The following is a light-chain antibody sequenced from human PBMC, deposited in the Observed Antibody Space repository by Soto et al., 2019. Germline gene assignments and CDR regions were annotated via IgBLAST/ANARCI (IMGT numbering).Light chain of an antibody. CDR2: DVS. Sequence: QSALTQPPSASGSPGQSVTISCTGTSSDVGGYNFVSWYQQYPGKAPKLMTYDVSKRPSGVPDRFSGSKSGNTASLTVSGLQAEAEADYYCSSYAGSNDYVFGTGTKLTVL. V-gene: IGLV2-8*01. CDR1: SSDVGGYNF. J-gene: IGLJ1*01. CDR3: SSYAGSNDYV.